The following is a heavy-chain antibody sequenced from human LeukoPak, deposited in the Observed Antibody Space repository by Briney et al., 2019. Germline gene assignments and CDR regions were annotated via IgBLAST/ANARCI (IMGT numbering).Heavy chain of an antibody. V-gene: IGHV3-7*01. CDR2: IKEDGSEK. Sequence: PGGSLRLSCAASGFTFSSFWMNWVRQAPGKGLEWVANIKEDGSEKYYVDSVKGRFTISRDNAKNSLYLQMNSLRAEDTAVYYCAKGWLDMRGYYFDYWGQGTLVTVSS. D-gene: IGHD6-19*01. CDR1: GFTFSSFW. J-gene: IGHJ4*02. CDR3: AKGWLDMRGYYFDY.